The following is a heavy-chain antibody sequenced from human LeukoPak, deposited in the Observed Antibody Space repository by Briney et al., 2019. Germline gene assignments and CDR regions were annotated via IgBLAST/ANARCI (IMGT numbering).Heavy chain of an antibody. Sequence: GGSLRLSCAASGFTFSRYWMGWVRQAPGKGLEWVAHPELEDSDKYYVDSVKGRFTISRDNAKSSLCLQMNSLRAEDTAVYYCASSTTRISMIVVVWGQGTLVTVSS. D-gene: IGHD3-22*01. J-gene: IGHJ4*02. CDR2: PELEDSDK. CDR3: ASSTTRISMIVVV. V-gene: IGHV3-7*03. CDR1: GFTFSRYW.